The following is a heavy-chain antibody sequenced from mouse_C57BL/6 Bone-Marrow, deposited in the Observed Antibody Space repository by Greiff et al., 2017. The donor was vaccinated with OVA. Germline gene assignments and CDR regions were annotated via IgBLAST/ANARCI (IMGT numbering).Heavy chain of an antibody. Sequence: ESGPELVKPGASVKISCKASGYAFSSSWMNWVKQRPGKGLEWIGRIYPGDGDTNYNGKFKGKATLTADKSSSTAYMQLSSLTSEDSAVYFCAREEDYGIFDYWGQGTTLTVSS. V-gene: IGHV1-82*01. D-gene: IGHD2-1*01. CDR1: GYAFSSSW. CDR2: IYPGDGDT. CDR3: AREEDYGIFDY. J-gene: IGHJ2*01.